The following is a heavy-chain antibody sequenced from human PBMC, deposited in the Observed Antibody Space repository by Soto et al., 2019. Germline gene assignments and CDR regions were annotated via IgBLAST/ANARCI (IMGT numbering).Heavy chain of an antibody. CDR3: ARARATIAAAAIFDC. Sequence: QVQLQESGPGLVKPSGTLSLTCAVSGGSISTSNWWSWVRQPPGKGLEWIGEVYRTGSTNYNPSLESRLTISVAKYKNQFSLTLPSVTAADTAVYYCARARATIAAAAIFDCWGQGTLVTVSS. D-gene: IGHD6-13*01. CDR2: VYRTGST. CDR1: GGSISTSNW. J-gene: IGHJ4*02. V-gene: IGHV4-4*02.